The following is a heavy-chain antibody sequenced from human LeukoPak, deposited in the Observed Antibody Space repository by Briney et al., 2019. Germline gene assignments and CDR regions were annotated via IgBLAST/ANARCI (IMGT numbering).Heavy chain of an antibody. V-gene: IGHV4-59*08. D-gene: IGHD3-10*01. J-gene: IGHJ5*02. CDR3: ARDYGSGQNWFDP. Sequence: PSEALSLTCTVSGGSISSYYWSWIRQPPGKGLEWIGYIYYTGSTNYNPSLKSRVTISVDTSKNQFSLKLSSVTAADTAVYYCARDYGSGQNWFDPWGQGTLVTVSS. CDR2: IYYTGST. CDR1: GGSISSYY.